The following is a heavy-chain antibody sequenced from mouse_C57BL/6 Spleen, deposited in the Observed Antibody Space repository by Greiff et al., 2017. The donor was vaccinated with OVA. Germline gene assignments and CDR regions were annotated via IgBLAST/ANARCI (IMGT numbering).Heavy chain of an antibody. Sequence: EVMWVESGGGLVKPGGSLKLSCAASGFTFSDYGMHWVRQAPEKGLEWVAYISSGSSTIYYADTVKGRFTISRDNAKNTLFLQMTSLRSEDTAMYYCARLGDYYGKGYFDDWGQGTTLTVSS. CDR1: GFTFSDYG. CDR2: ISSGSSTI. J-gene: IGHJ2*01. CDR3: ARLGDYYGKGYFDD. V-gene: IGHV5-17*01. D-gene: IGHD1-1*01.